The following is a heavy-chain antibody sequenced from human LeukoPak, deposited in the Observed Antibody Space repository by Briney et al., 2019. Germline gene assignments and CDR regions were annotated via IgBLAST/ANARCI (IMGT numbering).Heavy chain of an antibody. CDR2: IYYSGST. D-gene: IGHD2-2*01. CDR1: GGSISSGGYY. V-gene: IGHV4-31*03. Sequence: PSETLSPTCTVSGGSISSGGYYWSWIRQHPGKGLEWIGYIYYSGSTYYNPSLKSRVTISVDTSKNQFSLKLSSVTAADTAVYYCARDRAPMPFDPWGQGTLVTVSS. J-gene: IGHJ5*02. CDR3: ARDRAPMPFDP.